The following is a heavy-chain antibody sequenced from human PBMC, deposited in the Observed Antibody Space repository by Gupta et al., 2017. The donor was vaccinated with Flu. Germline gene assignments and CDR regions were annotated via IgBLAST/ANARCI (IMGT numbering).Heavy chain of an antibody. CDR1: GDPFSSYI. V-gene: IGHV1-69*08. J-gene: IGHJ4*02. Sequence: QVHLMQSGAEVKKRGSSVKVCCKASGDPFSSYIFTWVRQAPGQGLEWMGRIIPMLGKVNYAQRFQGRLTITADKSTSAAYMELNSLKFEDTALYYCAREKGTGDFDSWGQGTLVTVSS. CDR2: IIPMLGKV. CDR3: AREKGTGDFDS.